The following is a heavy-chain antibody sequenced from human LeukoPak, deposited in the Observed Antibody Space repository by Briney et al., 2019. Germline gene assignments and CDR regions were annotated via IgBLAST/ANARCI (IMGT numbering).Heavy chain of an antibody. CDR1: GGSISSSSYY. J-gene: IGHJ6*02. CDR2: IYYRGST. V-gene: IGHV4-39*01. CDR3: ASQPLGHIRRYYYYYGMDV. Sequence: PSETLSLTCTVSGGSISSSSYYWGWIRQPPGKGLEWIGSIYYRGSTYYNPSLKSRVTISVDTSKNQFSLKLSSVTAADTAVYYCASQPLGHIRRYYYYYGMDVWGQGTTVTVSS.